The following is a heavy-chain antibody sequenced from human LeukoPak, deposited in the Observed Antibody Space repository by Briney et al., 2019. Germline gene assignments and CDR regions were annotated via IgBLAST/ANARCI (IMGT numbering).Heavy chain of an antibody. D-gene: IGHD3-3*01. CDR1: GGSISSGSYY. Sequence: PSETLSLTCTVSGGSISSGSYYWSWIRQPAGKGLEWIGRIYTSGSTNYNPPLKSRVTISVDTSKNQFSLKLSSVTAADTAVYYCARSYDFWSGYYQYWGQGPLVTVSS. V-gene: IGHV4-61*02. CDR3: ARSYDFWSGYYQY. CDR2: IYTSGST. J-gene: IGHJ4*02.